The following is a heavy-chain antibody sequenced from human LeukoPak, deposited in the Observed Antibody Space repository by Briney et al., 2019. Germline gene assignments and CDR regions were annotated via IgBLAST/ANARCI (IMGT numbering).Heavy chain of an antibody. CDR3: AKDSLYDSSGYYYVRGGLDY. J-gene: IGHJ4*02. Sequence: GGSLTLSCAASGFTLTSYALTWVRQAPGKGLEWVSAISSSGGNTYHTDSVRARFTISRDNSKNTLYLQMNRLRAEDTAVYYCAKDSLYDSSGYYYVRGGLDYWGQGTLATVSS. D-gene: IGHD3-22*01. CDR2: ISSSGGNT. V-gene: IGHV3-23*01. CDR1: GFTLTSYA.